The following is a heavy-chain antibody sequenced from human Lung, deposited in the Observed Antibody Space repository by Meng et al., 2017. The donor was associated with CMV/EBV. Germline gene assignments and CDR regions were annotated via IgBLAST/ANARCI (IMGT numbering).Heavy chain of an antibody. V-gene: IGHV4-34*01. CDR3: ARLVTNPYYYYGMDV. D-gene: IGHD4-11*01. CDR1: GGSFSGYY. CDR2: INHSGST. Sequence: SETLSLXXAVYGGSFSGYYWSWIRQPPGKGLEWIGEINHSGSTNYNPSLKSRVTISVDTSKNQFSLKLSSVTAADTAVYYCARLVTNPYYYYGMDVWGQGTXVTVSS. J-gene: IGHJ6*02.